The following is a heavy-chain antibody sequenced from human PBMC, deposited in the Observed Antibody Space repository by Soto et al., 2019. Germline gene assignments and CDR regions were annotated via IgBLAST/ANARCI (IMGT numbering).Heavy chain of an antibody. D-gene: IGHD1-7*01. V-gene: IGHV4-61*08. CDR3: ARNYGHAFDI. J-gene: IGHJ3*02. CDR2: INHSGST. Sequence: PSETLSLTCTVSGGSITSGDYYWTWIRQPPGTGLEWIGEINHSGSTNYNPSLKSRVTISVDTSKNQFSLKLSSVTAADTAVYYCARNYGHAFDIWGQGTMVT. CDR1: GGSITSGDYY.